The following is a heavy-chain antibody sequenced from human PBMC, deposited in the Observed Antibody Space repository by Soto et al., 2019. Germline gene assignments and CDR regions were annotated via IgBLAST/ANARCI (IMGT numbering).Heavy chain of an antibody. CDR3: GRDFGPCGGDSTLDN. CDR1: GFIFTRYW. Sequence: EVQLVESGGGLVQPGGSLRLSCAASGFIFTRYWMTWVRQAPGKGLEWVANIKQDGSEKYYVDSLKGRFAISRDNAQNSWIRKWKSQRAEDKAVDYCGRDFGPCGGDSTLDNWGQGTRFT. J-gene: IGHJ4*02. CDR2: IKQDGSEK. V-gene: IGHV3-7*04. D-gene: IGHD2-21*02.